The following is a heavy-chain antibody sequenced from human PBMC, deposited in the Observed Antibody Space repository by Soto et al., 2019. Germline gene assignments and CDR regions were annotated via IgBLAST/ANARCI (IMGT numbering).Heavy chain of an antibody. CDR1: GFSLSSYN. Sequence: GGSLRLSCAASGFSLSSYNINWVRQAPGKGLEWVSYISRSGNTIHYADSVKGRFTISRDNAKNSLYLQMNSLRDEDTAVYYCARAASVDTYGYAYWGQGTLVTVSS. V-gene: IGHV3-48*02. CDR2: ISRSGNTI. J-gene: IGHJ4*02. D-gene: IGHD5-18*01. CDR3: ARAASVDTYGYAY.